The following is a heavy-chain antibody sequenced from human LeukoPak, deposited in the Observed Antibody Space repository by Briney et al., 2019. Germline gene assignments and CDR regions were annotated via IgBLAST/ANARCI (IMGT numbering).Heavy chain of an antibody. CDR3: VSFYETY. Sequence: GGSLRLSCAASGNYWMHWVRQAPEKGLVWVSHINSDGSWTSYADSVKGRFTISKDNAKNTVYLQMNSLRAEDTAVYYCVSFYETYWGRGTLVTVSS. CDR2: INSDGSWT. V-gene: IGHV3-74*01. D-gene: IGHD2/OR15-2a*01. CDR1: GNYW. J-gene: IGHJ4*02.